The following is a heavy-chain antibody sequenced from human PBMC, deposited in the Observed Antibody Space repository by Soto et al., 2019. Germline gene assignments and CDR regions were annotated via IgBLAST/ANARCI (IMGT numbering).Heavy chain of an antibody. CDR2: ISSDGSNK. Sequence: QVQLVESGGGVVQPGRSLRLSCAASGFTFSNYVMHWVRQAPGKGLEWVALISSDGSNKYYPDSVKGRFTIASDNSKNPLHLQMNRLRAEDTAVYYCAKDGSTSGSADFWGQGTLVTVSS. CDR3: AKDGSTSGSADF. V-gene: IGHV3-30*18. CDR1: GFTFSNYV. J-gene: IGHJ4*02. D-gene: IGHD5-18*01.